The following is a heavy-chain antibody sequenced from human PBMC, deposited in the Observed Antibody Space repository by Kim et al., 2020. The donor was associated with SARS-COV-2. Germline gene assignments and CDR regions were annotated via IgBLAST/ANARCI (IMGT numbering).Heavy chain of an antibody. J-gene: IGHJ5*02. V-gene: IGHV3-30*01. CDR3: ARGSLVTTFTLGA. Sequence: YADSVKGRFTISRDNSKNTLYLQMNSLRAEDTAVYYCARGSLVTTFTLGAWGQGTLVTVSS. D-gene: IGHD4-17*01.